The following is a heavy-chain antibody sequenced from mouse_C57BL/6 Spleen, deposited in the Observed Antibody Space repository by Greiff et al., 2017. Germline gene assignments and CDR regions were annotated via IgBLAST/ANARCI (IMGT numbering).Heavy chain of an antibody. CDR2: IYPGSGNT. D-gene: IGHD2-1*01. J-gene: IGHJ2*01. Sequence: QVQLQQSGAELVRPGASVKLSCTASGYTFTDYYINWVKQRPGQGLEWIARIYPGSGNTYYNEKFKGKATLTAEKSSSTAYMRLSSLTSEDSAVYFWARDGNLDDWGQGTTLTV. CDR1: GYTFTDYY. V-gene: IGHV1-76*01. CDR3: ARDGNLDD.